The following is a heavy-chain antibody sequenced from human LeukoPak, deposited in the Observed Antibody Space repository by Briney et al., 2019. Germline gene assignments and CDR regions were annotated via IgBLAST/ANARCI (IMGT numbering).Heavy chain of an antibody. CDR1: GFTFSGHA. V-gene: IGHV3-23*01. CDR2: ITGGAENT. J-gene: IGHJ4*02. Sequence: PGGSLRLSCAASGFTFSGHAMSWVRQAPGKGLKWLSTITGGAENTYYADSVKGRFTISRDNSKNTVYLQMNSLRVEDTAVYYCAKVLSGSQDYWGQGTLVTVSS. D-gene: IGHD1-26*01. CDR3: AKVLSGSQDY.